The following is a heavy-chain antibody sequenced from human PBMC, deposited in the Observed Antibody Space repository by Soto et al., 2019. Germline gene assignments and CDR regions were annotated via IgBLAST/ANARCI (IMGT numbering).Heavy chain of an antibody. J-gene: IGHJ6*01. CDR3: ARPFVPMVYDEGLPEYSGMEV. V-gene: IGHV3-30-3*01. D-gene: IGHD2-8*01. CDR1: VFTFSIYS. CDR2: ISYDGSNK. Sequence: WLCXRLSGSSGVFTFSIYSRHLFRHAPGKGLEWVAVISYDGSNKYYADSVKGRFTISRDNSKNTLYLQMNSLRDEDTAVYYSARPFVPMVYDEGLPEYSGMEVWGPGTTVKVYS.